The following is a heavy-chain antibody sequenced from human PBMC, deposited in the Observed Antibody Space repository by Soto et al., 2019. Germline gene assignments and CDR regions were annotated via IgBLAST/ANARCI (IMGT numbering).Heavy chain of an antibody. CDR3: ARLSPSIAARHNWFDP. D-gene: IGHD6-6*01. V-gene: IGHV5-10-1*01. CDR1: GCSFTSYW. J-gene: IGHJ5*02. CDR2: IDPSDSYT. Sequence: PGESLKISCKGSGCSFTSYWISWVRQMPGKGLEWMGRIDPSDSYTNYSPSFQGHVTISADKSISTAYLQWSSLKASDTAMYYCARLSPSIAARHNWFDPWGQGTLVTVSS.